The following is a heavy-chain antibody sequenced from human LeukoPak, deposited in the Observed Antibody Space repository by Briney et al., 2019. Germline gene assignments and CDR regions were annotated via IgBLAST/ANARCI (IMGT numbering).Heavy chain of an antibody. CDR1: GFTFSTYA. CDR3: ARDLYCSGGSCYTLTLIKLKYYYYGMDV. Sequence: GGSLRLSCATSGFTFSTYAMTWVRQAPGKGLEWVAVISYDGSNKYYADSVKGRFTISRDNSKNTLYLQMNSLRAEDTAVYYCARDLYCSGGSCYTLTLIKLKYYYYGMDVWGQGTTVTVSS. J-gene: IGHJ6*02. V-gene: IGHV3-30-3*01. D-gene: IGHD2-15*01. CDR2: ISYDGSNK.